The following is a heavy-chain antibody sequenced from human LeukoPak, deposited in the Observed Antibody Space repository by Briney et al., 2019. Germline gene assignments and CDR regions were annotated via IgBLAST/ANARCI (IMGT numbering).Heavy chain of an antibody. Sequence: GGSLRLSCAASGFTFSSYTMNWVRQAPGKGLEWVSSISSSSYIYYADSVKGRFTISRDNAKNSLYLQMNSLRAEDTAVYYCARDGSGEWPIGYWGQGTLVTVSS. D-gene: IGHD3-10*01. V-gene: IGHV3-21*01. J-gene: IGHJ4*02. CDR3: ARDGSGEWPIGY. CDR1: GFTFSSYT. CDR2: ISSSSYI.